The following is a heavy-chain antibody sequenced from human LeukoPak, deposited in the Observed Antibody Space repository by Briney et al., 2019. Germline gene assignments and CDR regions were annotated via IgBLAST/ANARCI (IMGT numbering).Heavy chain of an antibody. Sequence: SQTLSLTCAISGDSVSSNSAAWNWIRQSPSRGLEWLGRTYYRSKWYNDYAVSVKSRITINPDTSKNQFSLQLNSVTPKDTAVYYCARDQRAAGTWAPYYFDYWGQGTLVTVSS. V-gene: IGHV6-1*01. J-gene: IGHJ4*02. CDR3: ARDQRAAGTWAPYYFDY. CDR1: GDSVSSNSAA. CDR2: TYYRSKWYN. D-gene: IGHD6-13*01.